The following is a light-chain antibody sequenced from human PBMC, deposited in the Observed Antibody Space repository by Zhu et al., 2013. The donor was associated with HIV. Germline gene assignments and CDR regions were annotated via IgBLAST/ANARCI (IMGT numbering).Light chain of an antibody. CDR3: HQYYRTPQT. Sequence: DIVLTQSPGSLSLSPGATATLSCRASLDFNSMSLAWYQHKVGQPPRLLVYDTFYRAAGTPDRFSGSGSGTAFTLTISSLQAEDVAVYYCHQYYRTPQTFGQGTKVEVK. CDR1: LDFNSMS. CDR2: DTF. V-gene: IGKV3-20*01. J-gene: IGKJ1*01.